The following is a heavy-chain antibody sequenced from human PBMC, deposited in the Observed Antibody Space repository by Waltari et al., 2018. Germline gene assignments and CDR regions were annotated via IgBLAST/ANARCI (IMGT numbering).Heavy chain of an antibody. Sequence: EVQLVESGGGLVQPGGSLRLSCAASGFTFSSYWMHWVRQAPGKGLVWVSRINRDGSSTSYADSVKGRFTISRDNAKNTLYLPINSLRAEDTAVYYCARVYYDSNDYWGQGILVTVSS. V-gene: IGHV3-74*01. CDR2: INRDGSST. CDR1: GFTFSSYW. J-gene: IGHJ4*02. D-gene: IGHD3-22*01. CDR3: ARVYYDSNDY.